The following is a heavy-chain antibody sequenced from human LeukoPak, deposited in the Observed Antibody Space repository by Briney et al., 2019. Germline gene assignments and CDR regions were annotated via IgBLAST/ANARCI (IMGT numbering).Heavy chain of an antibody. V-gene: IGHV3-48*02. CDR2: ISGSSTNI. Sequence: PGLSLRLSCTASGFTFSSSEMNWMRQAPGKGLEWLSSISGSSTNIYYADSVKGRFTISRDNVKNLLYLQMNSLRDEDTAVYYCDYHGNWGQGTLVTVSS. D-gene: IGHD3-10*01. CDR1: GFTFSSSE. J-gene: IGHJ4*02. CDR3: DYHGN.